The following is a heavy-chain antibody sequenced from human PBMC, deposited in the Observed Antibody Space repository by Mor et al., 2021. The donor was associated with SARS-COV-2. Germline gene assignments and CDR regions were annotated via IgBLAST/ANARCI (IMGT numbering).Heavy chain of an antibody. Sequence: YYADSVKGRFTNSRDNSKNTLYLQMNSLSAEDTAVYYCANWEYDFWSGGIDYWGQGTLVTVSS. J-gene: IGHJ4*02. CDR3: ANWEYDFWSGGIDY. D-gene: IGHD3-3*01. V-gene: IGHV3-30*02.